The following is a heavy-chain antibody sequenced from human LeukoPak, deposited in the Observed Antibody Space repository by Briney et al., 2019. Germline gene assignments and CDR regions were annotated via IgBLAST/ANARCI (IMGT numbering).Heavy chain of an antibody. V-gene: IGHV1-46*01. CDR2: INPSGGST. CDR3: ARTSITIFGVVPRPEGYGMDV. CDR1: GYTFTSYY. D-gene: IGHD3-3*01. J-gene: IGHJ6*02. Sequence: GASVKVSCKASGYTFTSYYMHWVRQAPGQGLEWMGIINPSGGSTSYAQKFRGRVTMTRDTSTSTVYMELSSLRSEDTAVYYCARTSITIFGVVPRPEGYGMDVWGQGTTVTVSS.